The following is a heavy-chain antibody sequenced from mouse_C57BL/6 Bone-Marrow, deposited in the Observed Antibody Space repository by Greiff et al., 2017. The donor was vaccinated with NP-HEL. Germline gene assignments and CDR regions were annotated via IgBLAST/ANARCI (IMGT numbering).Heavy chain of an antibody. D-gene: IGHD2-3*01. Sequence: VQRVESGAELVRPGASVTLSCKASGYTFTDYEMHWVKQTPVHGLEWIGAIDPETGGTAYNQKFKGKAILTADKSSSTAYMELRSLTSEDSAVYYCTRGGRWLLRYFDVWGTGTTVTVSS. J-gene: IGHJ1*03. CDR3: TRGGRWLLRYFDV. V-gene: IGHV1-15*01. CDR1: GYTFTDYE. CDR2: IDPETGGT.